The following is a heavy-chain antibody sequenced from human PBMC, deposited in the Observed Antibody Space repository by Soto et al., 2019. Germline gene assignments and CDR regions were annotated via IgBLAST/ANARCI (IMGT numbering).Heavy chain of an antibody. V-gene: IGHV4-31*03. CDR2: IYYSGST. J-gene: IGHJ3*02. CDR1: GGSISSGGYY. CDR3: AREAGCSGGSCYSWSAFDI. D-gene: IGHD2-15*01. Sequence: TLSLTCTVSGGSISSGGYYWSWIRQHPGKGLEWIGYIYYSGSTYYNPSLKSRVTISVDTSKNQFSLKLSSVTAADTAVYYCAREAGCSGGSCYSWSAFDIWGQGTMVTVSS.